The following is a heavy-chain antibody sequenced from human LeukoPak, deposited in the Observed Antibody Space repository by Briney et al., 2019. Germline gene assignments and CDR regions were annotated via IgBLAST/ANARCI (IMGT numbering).Heavy chain of an antibody. CDR3: ARASVIHAAVDY. J-gene: IGHJ4*02. D-gene: IGHD6-13*01. CDR1: GGSISSYY. Sequence: PSETLSLTCTVSGGSISSYYWSWIRQPPGKGLEWIGYIYYSGSTSYNPSLKSRVTISVDTSKNQFSLKLSSVTAADTAVYYCARASVIHAAVDYWGQGTLVTVSS. CDR2: IYYSGST. V-gene: IGHV4-59*01.